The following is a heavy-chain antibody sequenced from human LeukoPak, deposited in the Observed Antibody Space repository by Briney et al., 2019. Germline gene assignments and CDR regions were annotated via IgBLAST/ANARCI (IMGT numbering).Heavy chain of an antibody. J-gene: IGHJ4*02. CDR2: FDPEDGET. CDR1: GYTLTELF. Sequence: ASVKVSCKVSGYTLTELFMHSVRQAPSKGLEWMGGFDPEDGETIYAQKFQGRVTMTEDTSTETAYMELSSVRSEDTAVYYCAKDNGGGEFDYWGQGTLVTVSS. D-gene: IGHD7-27*01. CDR3: AKDNGGGEFDY. V-gene: IGHV1-24*01.